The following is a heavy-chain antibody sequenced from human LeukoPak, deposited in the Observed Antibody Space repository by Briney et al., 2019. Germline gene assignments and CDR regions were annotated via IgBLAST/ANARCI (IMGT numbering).Heavy chain of an antibody. J-gene: IGHJ4*02. D-gene: IGHD6-6*01. Sequence: ASVKVSCMASGYTFTSSGISWVRQAPGQGLEWLAWISNYNGNTNYAQNLQGRVTVTADTSTSTAYMELRSLRSDDTAVYYCARGGEYSRSSSTYWGQGTLVTVSS. V-gene: IGHV1-18*01. CDR1: GYTFTSSG. CDR2: ISNYNGNT. CDR3: ARGGEYSRSSSTY.